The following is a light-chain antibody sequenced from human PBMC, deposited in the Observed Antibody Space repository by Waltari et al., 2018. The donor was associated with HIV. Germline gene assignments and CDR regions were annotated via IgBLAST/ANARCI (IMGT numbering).Light chain of an antibody. CDR1: GTTTGAGYD. CDR2: GNT. V-gene: IGLV1-40*01. Sequence: QSVLTQPPSVSGAPGTRVPISCTWIGTTTGAGYDVPWYQQRPGTAPNVLIYGNTHRPSGVPDRCTGSKSGSSASLVITGLQAEDEADYYCHSYDSSLSGSVFGGGTKLTVL. J-gene: IGLJ3*02. CDR3: HSYDSSLSGSV.